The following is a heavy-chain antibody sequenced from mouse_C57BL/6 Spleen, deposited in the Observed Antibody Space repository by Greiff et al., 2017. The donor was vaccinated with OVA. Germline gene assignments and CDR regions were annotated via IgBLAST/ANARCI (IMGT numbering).Heavy chain of an antibody. D-gene: IGHD1-1*01. Sequence: QVQLQQSGPELVKPGASVKISCKASGYAFRSSWMNWVKQRPGKGLEWIGRIYPGDGDTNYNGKFKGKATLTADKSSSTAYMQLSSLTSEDSAVYFCAIYYGSSQYYFDYWGQGTTLTVSS. CDR2: IYPGDGDT. V-gene: IGHV1-82*01. CDR3: AIYYGSSQYYFDY. CDR1: GYAFRSSW. J-gene: IGHJ2*01.